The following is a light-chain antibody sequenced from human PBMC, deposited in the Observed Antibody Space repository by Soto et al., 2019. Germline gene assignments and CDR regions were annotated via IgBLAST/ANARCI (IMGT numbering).Light chain of an antibody. Sequence: DIQMTQSPSTLSASVGDRVTITCRASQSISGWLAWYQQRPGKAPKLLIYDASSLESGVPSRFSGSGSGTEFTLTIGGLQPDDFATYYCQQYSGYSLFTVGPGTIVDMK. V-gene: IGKV1-5*01. CDR3: QQYSGYSLFT. CDR1: QSISGW. CDR2: DAS. J-gene: IGKJ3*01.